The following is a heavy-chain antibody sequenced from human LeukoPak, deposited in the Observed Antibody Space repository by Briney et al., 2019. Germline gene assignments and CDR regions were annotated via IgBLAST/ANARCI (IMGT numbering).Heavy chain of an antibody. CDR2: MNPNSGNT. CDR3: ARALVVVPAAMIGY. Sequence: ASVKVSCKASGYTFTSYVINWVRQATGQGLEWMGWMNPNSGNTGYAQKFQGRVTMTRNTSISTAYMELSSLRSEDTAVYYCARALVVVPAAMIGYWGQGTLVTVSS. J-gene: IGHJ4*02. D-gene: IGHD2-2*01. CDR1: GYTFTSYV. V-gene: IGHV1-8*01.